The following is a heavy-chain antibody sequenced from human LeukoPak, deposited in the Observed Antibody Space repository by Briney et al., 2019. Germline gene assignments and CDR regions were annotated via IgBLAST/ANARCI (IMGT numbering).Heavy chain of an antibody. CDR1: GYTFTSYY. V-gene: IGHV1-46*01. D-gene: IGHD2-2*01. Sequence: GASVKVSCKASGYTFTSYYMHWVRQAPGQGLEWMGIINPSGGSTSYAQKFQGRVTMTRDMSTSTVYMELSSLRSEDTAVHYCARAHQIRYQLLIGYRGQGTLVTVSS. J-gene: IGHJ4*02. CDR3: ARAHQIRYQLLIGY. CDR2: INPSGGST.